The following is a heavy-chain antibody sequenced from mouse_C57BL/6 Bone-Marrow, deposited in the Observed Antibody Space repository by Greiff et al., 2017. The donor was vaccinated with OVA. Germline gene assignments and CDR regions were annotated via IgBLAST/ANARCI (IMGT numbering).Heavy chain of an antibody. CDR2: IDPSDSET. V-gene: IGHV1-52*01. J-gene: IGHJ2*01. CDR1: GYTFTSYW. CDR3: ARASTMVTGRGLHYFDY. Sequence: QVQLQQPGAELVRPGSSVKLSCKASGYTFTSYWMHWVKQRPIQGLEWIGNIDPSDSETHYNQKFKDKATLTVDKSSSTAYMQLSSLTSEDSAVYYCARASTMVTGRGLHYFDYGGQGTTLTVSS. D-gene: IGHD2-2*01.